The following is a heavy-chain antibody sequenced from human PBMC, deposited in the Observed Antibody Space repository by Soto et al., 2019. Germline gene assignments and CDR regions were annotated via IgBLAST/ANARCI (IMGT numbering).Heavy chain of an antibody. Sequence: SETLSLTCAVSGYSISSDYYWGWIRQPPGKGLEWIGSIYHSGSTCYNPSLKSRVTISVDTSKIQFSLKLSSVTAADTAVYYCAGIRSTLDYWGQGTLVTVSS. CDR3: AGIRSTLDY. CDR2: IYHSGST. CDR1: GYSISSDYY. J-gene: IGHJ4*02. V-gene: IGHV4-38-2*01.